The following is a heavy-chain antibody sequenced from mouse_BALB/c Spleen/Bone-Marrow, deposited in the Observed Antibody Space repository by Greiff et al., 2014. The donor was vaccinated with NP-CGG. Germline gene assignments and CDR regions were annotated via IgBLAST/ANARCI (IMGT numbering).Heavy chain of an antibody. CDR3: AGFYDGYYLPLDY. J-gene: IGHJ2*01. CDR2: INPSTGYT. D-gene: IGHD2-3*01. Sequence: VQRVESGAELAKPGASVKMSCKASGYTFTDYWMHWVKRRPGQGLEWLGCINPSTGYTEYNQKFKDKATLTADKSSSTAYMQLNSLTSEDSAVYYCAGFYDGYYLPLDYWGQGTTLTVSS. CDR1: GYTFTDYW. V-gene: IGHV1-7*01.